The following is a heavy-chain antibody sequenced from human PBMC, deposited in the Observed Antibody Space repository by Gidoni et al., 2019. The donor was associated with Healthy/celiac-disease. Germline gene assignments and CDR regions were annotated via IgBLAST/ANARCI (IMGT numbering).Heavy chain of an antibody. CDR3: AKSIVVVPAATDY. D-gene: IGHD2-2*01. Sequence: EVQLLESGGGLVQPGGSLRLSCADSGFTFSSYAMSWVRQAPGKGLEWVSAIMGSGCSTYYADSVKGRFTISRDNSKNTLYLQMNSLRAEDTAVYYCAKSIVVVPAATDYWGQGTLVTVSS. CDR1: GFTFSSYA. V-gene: IGHV3-23*01. CDR2: IMGSGCST. J-gene: IGHJ4*02.